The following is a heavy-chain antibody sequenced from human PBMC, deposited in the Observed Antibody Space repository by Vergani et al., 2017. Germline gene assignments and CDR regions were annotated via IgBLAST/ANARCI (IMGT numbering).Heavy chain of an antibody. V-gene: IGHV1-46*01. CDR2: INPSGGST. Sequence: QVQLVQSGAEVKKPGASVKVSCKASGYTFTAYYMHWVRQAPGQGLEWMGIINPSGGSTSYAQKFQGRVTMTRDTSTSTVYMELSSLRSEDTAVYYCARALYEDIVVVVAATPFAFDIWGQGTMVTVSS. CDR3: ARALYEDIVVVVAATPFAFDI. J-gene: IGHJ3*02. D-gene: IGHD2-15*01. CDR1: GYTFTAYY.